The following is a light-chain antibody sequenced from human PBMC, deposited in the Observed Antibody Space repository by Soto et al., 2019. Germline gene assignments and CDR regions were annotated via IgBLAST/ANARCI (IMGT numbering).Light chain of an antibody. CDR2: GAS. V-gene: IGKV3-20*01. J-gene: IGKJ1*01. CDR3: QQYDISRT. CDR1: QTVSNNY. Sequence: EIVLTQSPGTLSLSPGERATLSCRASQTVSNNYLAWYQQKPGQPPRLLIYGASSRATGIPDRFSGSGSGTDFTLTISRLEPDDFAVYYCQQYDISRTFGQGTKVDIK.